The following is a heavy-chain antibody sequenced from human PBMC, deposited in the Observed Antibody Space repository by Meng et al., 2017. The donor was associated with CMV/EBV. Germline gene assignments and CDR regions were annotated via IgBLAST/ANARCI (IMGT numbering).Heavy chain of an antibody. D-gene: IGHD1-26*01. CDR3: ARDYRGCYYP. V-gene: IGHV3-48*04. CDR1: GFTFSSYV. CDR2: ISSSGSTI. Sequence: GESLKISCAASGFTFSSYVMHWVRQAPGKGLEWVSYISSSGSTIYYADSVKGRFTISRDNAKNSLYLQMNSLRAEDTAVYYCARDYRGCYYPWGQGTLVTVSS. J-gene: IGHJ5*02.